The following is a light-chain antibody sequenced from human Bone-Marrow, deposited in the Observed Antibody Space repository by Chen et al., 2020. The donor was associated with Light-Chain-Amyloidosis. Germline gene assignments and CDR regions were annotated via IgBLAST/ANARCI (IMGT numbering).Light chain of an antibody. CDR1: SVSIATNY. CDR2: EDD. Sequence: NFMLTQPHSVPESPGKTVIISCTRSSVSIATNYVQWYQQRPGSSPTTVIYEDDQRPSGVPDRFSGSIDRSSNSASLTISGLKTEDEADYYCQSYQGSSQGVFGGGTKLTVL. J-gene: IGLJ3*02. V-gene: IGLV6-57*01. CDR3: QSYQGSSQGV.